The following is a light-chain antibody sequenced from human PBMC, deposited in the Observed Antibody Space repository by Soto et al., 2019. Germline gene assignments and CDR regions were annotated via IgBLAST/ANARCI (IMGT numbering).Light chain of an antibody. V-gene: IGKV3-11*01. CDR1: QSVSSY. Sequence: EIVLTQSPATLSLSPGERATLSCRASQSVSSYLAWYQQKPGQAPRLLIYDASNRATGIPARFSGSGSGTDLTLTISSLEPEYFAVYYCQNRSNWPWTFGQGTKVEIK. J-gene: IGKJ1*01. CDR3: QNRSNWPWT. CDR2: DAS.